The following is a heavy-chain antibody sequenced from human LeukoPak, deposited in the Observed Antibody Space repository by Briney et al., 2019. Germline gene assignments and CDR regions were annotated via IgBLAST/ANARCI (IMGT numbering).Heavy chain of an antibody. CDR1: GGSMTNLY. CDR2: NYDSGST. V-gene: IGHV4-59*01. J-gene: IGHJ6*02. D-gene: IGHD2/OR15-2a*01. Sequence: SETLSLTCSVSGGSMTNLYWTWIRQPPGKGLEWIVDNYDSGSTRYNTSLESRVTISVDTSKNQFSLNLSSVTAADTAVYYCAKGGSTNFYYGDVWGQGTTVTVSS. CDR3: AKGGSTNFYYGDV.